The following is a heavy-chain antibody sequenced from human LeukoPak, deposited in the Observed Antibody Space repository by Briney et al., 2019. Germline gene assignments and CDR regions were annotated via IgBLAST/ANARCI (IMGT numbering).Heavy chain of an antibody. CDR1: GFTFSSNW. V-gene: IGHV3-74*01. Sequence: GGSLRLSCAASGFTFSSNWMLWVRQAPGKGLVWVSLITPDGSTTSYADSVKGRFTISRDNAKNTLYLQMNSLRAEDTAVYYCVPADKQWGQGTLVTVSS. CDR3: VPADKQ. J-gene: IGHJ4*02. D-gene: IGHD6-13*01. CDR2: ITPDGSTT.